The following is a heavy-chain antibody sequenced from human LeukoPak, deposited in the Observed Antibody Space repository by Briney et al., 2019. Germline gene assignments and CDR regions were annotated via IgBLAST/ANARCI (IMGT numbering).Heavy chain of an antibody. J-gene: IGHJ4*02. Sequence: PSETLSLTCTVSGGSISSYSWSWIRQPPGKGLEWIGYIYYSGSTGSINYNPALKSRVTISVDTSKNQFSLKLTSVTAAGAALYYCARADNAWSPFHYWGQATMVTDSS. CDR1: GGSISSYS. D-gene: IGHD1-1*01. CDR3: ARADNAWSPFHY. CDR2: IYYSGSTGSI. V-gene: IGHV4-59*01.